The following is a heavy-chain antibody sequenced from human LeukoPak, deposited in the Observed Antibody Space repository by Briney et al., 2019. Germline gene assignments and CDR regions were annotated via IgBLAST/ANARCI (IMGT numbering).Heavy chain of an antibody. V-gene: IGHV3-48*01. D-gene: IGHD2-2*01. Sequence: PGGSLRLSCAASGFTFNDYNFNWVRQAPGKGLEWLSYITSTSKTTYYAASVKGRFTISRDTAKNSVYLQMNSLRAEDTAVYYCARVEYQLLGWYFDLWGRGTLVTVSS. CDR3: ARVEYQLLGWYFDL. CDR2: ITSTSKTT. CDR1: GFTFNDYN. J-gene: IGHJ2*01.